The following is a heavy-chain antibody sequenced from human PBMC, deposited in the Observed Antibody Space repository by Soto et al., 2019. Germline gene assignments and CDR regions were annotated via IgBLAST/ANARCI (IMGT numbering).Heavy chain of an antibody. J-gene: IGHJ6*02. D-gene: IGHD3-3*01. CDR3: ARNYDFWSGYYGMDV. Sequence: GGSLRLSCAASGFTFSNYAISWVRQAPGKGPEWVSYISSSSSTIYYADSVKGRFTISRDNAKNSLYLQMNSLRDEDTAVYYCARNYDFWSGYYGMDVWGQGTTVTVSS. CDR2: ISSSSSTI. V-gene: IGHV3-48*02. CDR1: GFTFSNYA.